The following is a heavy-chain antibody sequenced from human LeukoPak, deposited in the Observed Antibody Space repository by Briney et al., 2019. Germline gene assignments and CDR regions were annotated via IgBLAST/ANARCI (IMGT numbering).Heavy chain of an antibody. CDR2: ISGSSVTT. CDR1: GFTFRSYV. CDR3: ARPRSGYYPGSWFDP. D-gene: IGHD3-3*01. Sequence: GGSLRLSCAPSGFTFRSYVMSWVRQAPGKGLEWVSTISGSSVTTYYADSVKGRFTISRDNSKNTLYLQMNSLRAEDTAVYYCARPRSGYYPGSWFDPWGQGTLVTVSS. V-gene: IGHV3-23*01. J-gene: IGHJ5*02.